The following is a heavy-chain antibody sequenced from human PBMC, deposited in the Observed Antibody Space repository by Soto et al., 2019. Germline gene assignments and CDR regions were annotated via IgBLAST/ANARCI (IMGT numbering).Heavy chain of an antibody. D-gene: IGHD3-22*01. Sequence: PSETLSLTCTVSGGSISSYDWSWIRQAPGKKLEWIGYIYSSGTTNYNPSLKSRVTMSRDTSKNQFSLKLSSVTTADTAVYYCAKDHSSGWVNWFDPWGQGTLVTVPS. CDR3: AKDHSSGWVNWFDP. CDR2: IYSSGTT. J-gene: IGHJ5*02. V-gene: IGHV4-59*01. CDR1: GGSISSYD.